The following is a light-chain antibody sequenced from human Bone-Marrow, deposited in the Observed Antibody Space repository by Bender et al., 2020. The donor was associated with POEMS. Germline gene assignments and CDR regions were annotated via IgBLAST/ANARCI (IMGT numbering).Light chain of an antibody. J-gene: IGLJ3*02. CDR1: SSDVGGYNY. V-gene: IGLV2-14*01. CDR2: DVS. Sequence: QSALTQPASVSGSPGQSISISCTGTSSDVGGYNYVSWYQQHPGKAPKVIIYDVSNRPSGVSNRFSGSKSGDTASLTISGLQADDEAQYYCSSYAGGNDVVVFGGGTRLTVL. CDR3: SSYAGGNDVVV.